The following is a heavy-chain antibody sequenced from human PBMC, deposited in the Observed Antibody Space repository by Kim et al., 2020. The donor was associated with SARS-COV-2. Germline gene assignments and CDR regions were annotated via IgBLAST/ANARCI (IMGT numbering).Heavy chain of an antibody. Sequence: NPSLKSRVTMSVDTSKNQFSLKMSSVTAADTAVYYCARSSYPFGSWDFDYWGQGTLLTVSS. V-gene: IGHV4-4*07. CDR3: ARSSYPFGSWDFDY. J-gene: IGHJ4*02. D-gene: IGHD3-10*01.